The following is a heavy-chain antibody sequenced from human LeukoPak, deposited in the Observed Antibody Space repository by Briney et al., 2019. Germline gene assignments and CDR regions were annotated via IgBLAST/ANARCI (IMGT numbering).Heavy chain of an antibody. CDR1: GGSISSYY. J-gene: IGHJ4*02. D-gene: IGHD6-13*01. CDR2: IYYSGST. V-gene: IGHV4-59*12. Sequence: SETLSLTCTVAGGSISSYYWSWIRQPPGKGLEWIGYIYYSGSTNYNPSLKSRVPISVDTSKTQFPLQLSSVTAADTAVYYCARVESSWYIEKWGQGTLVTVSS. CDR3: ARVESSWYIEK.